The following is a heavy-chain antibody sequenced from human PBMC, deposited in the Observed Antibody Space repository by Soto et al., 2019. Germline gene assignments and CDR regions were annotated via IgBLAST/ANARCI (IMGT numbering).Heavy chain of an antibody. CDR2: INPYNGKT. V-gene: IGHV1-18*01. J-gene: IGHJ4*02. Sequence: QVQLEQSEAEVKKSGASVKVSCKASGYIFSTHGINWVRQAPGQGLEWMGWINPYNGKTNYAQKFQGRVTMTTETSRKTAYMELRSLRSDDTAVYYCARVKIVVVVGGTPAAYWGQGTLVTVSS. CDR3: ARVKIVVVVGGTPAAY. CDR1: GYIFSTHG. D-gene: IGHD2-15*01.